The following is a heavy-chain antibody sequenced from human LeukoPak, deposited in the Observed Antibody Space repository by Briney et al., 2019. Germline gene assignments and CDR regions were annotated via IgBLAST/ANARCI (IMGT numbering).Heavy chain of an antibody. CDR3: AREGLDSSGRYVDL. D-gene: IGHD6-19*01. J-gene: IGHJ2*01. CDR2: DNPNFGGT. V-gene: IGHV1-2*02. Sequence: ASVKVSSKASGYTITGYYMHWVPHAPGHGLEWMGWDNPNFGGTNYSKKFQGRVTMTRDTSISTAYMELRRLRSDDTAVYYCAREGLDSSGRYVDLWGRGTLVTVSS. CDR1: GYTITGYY.